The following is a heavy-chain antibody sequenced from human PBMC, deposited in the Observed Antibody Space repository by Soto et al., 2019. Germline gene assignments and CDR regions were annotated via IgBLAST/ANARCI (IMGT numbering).Heavy chain of an antibody. D-gene: IGHD1-26*01. CDR3: AKAQEVGATTPFDY. CDR1: GFTFSSYG. Sequence: EVQLLESGGGLVQPGGSLRLSCAASGFTFSSYGMSWVRQAPGKGLEWVSASSGSGGSTYYADSVKGRFTISRDTSKNTLYLQMNSLRAEDTAVYYCAKAQEVGATTPFDYWGQGTLVTVSS. V-gene: IGHV3-23*01. J-gene: IGHJ4*02. CDR2: SSGSGGST.